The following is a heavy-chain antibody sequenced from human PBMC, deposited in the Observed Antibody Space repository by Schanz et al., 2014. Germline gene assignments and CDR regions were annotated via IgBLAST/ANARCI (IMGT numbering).Heavy chain of an antibody. V-gene: IGHV3-23*04. Sequence: EVQLVESGGGWVQPGGSLRLSCAASGFNFSDYAMCWVRQAPGKGLEWVSAISGGGGTTYYTDPVKGRFTISRDNSKSTRYLQMNSLRVEDSAIYYCAKDISDTSGKDDYWGQGTLVAVSA. CDR2: ISGGGGTT. D-gene: IGHD3-22*01. CDR3: AKDISDTSGKDDY. CDR1: GFNFSDYA. J-gene: IGHJ4*02.